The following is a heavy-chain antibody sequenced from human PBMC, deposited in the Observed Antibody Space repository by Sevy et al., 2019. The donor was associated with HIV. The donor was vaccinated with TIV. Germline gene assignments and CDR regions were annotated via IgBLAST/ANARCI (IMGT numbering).Heavy chain of an antibody. CDR1: EFTSSKAW. CDR3: TTTAAYCSDTGCFYSTTEGPNPDAFDI. J-gene: IGHJ3*02. V-gene: IGHV3-15*01. D-gene: IGHD2-15*01. CDR2: IKSKSDAGTT. Sequence: SEDSEFTSSKAWMTWVRQAPGKGPEWVDRIKSKSDAGTTDYAAPVKGRFTISRDDSKATLYLQMNSLKIEDTAVYYCTTTAAYCSDTGCFYSTTEGPNPDAFDIWGQGTMVTVSS.